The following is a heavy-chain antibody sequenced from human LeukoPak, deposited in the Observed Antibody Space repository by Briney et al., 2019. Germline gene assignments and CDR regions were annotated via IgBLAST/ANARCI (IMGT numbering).Heavy chain of an antibody. Sequence: SVKVSCKASGGTFSSYAISWVRQAPGQGLEWMGRIIPILGIANYAQKFQGRVTITADKSTSTAYMELSSLRSEDTAVYYCASDPRYCSSTSCYRPWGQGTLVTVSS. CDR1: GGTFSSYA. CDR3: ASDPRYCSSTSCYRP. D-gene: IGHD2-2*01. J-gene: IGHJ5*02. V-gene: IGHV1-69*04. CDR2: IIPILGIA.